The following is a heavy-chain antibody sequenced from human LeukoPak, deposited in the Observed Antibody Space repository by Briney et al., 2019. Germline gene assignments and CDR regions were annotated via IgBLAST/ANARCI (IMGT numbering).Heavy chain of an antibody. CDR1: GFSFSSYA. CDR3: AKCSDYGVPDYFDY. D-gene: IGHD4-17*01. CDR2: ISGSGGST. Sequence: PGGSLRLSCAASGFSFSSYAMSWFRQAPGKGLKWVSAISGSGGSTYFADSVKGRFTISRDNSKNTLYLQMNSLRAEDTAVYYCAKCSDYGVPDYFDYWGQGTLVTVSS. J-gene: IGHJ4*02. V-gene: IGHV3-23*01.